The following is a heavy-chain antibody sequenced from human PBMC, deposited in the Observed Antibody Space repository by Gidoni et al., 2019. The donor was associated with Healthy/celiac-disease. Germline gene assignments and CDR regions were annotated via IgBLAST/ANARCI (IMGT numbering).Heavy chain of an antibody. D-gene: IGHD3-22*01. CDR3: TTDQITMIVVDPLNYAFDI. Sequence: EVQLVESGGGLVKPGGSLRLSCAASGFTFSNAGMNWLRRAPGKGLEWVGRIKSKTDGGTTDYAAPVKGRFTISRDDSKNTLYLQMNSLKTEDTAVYYCTTDQITMIVVDPLNYAFDIWGQGTMVTVSS. V-gene: IGHV3-15*07. CDR2: IKSKTDGGTT. J-gene: IGHJ3*02. CDR1: GFTFSNAG.